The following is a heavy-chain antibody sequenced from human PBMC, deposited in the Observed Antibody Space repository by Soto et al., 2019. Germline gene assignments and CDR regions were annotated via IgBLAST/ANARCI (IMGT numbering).Heavy chain of an antibody. CDR3: AKDRVSEHSSGWPQGH. CDR2: ISNDGRTK. D-gene: IGHD6-19*01. Sequence: GGSLRLSCAASGFTFSGYGMHWVRQAPGKGLEWVAAISNDGRTKYYADSVKGRFTIYRDNSKGTLDLQVNSLRVEDTDIYYCAKDRVSEHSSGWPQGHWGQGXLVTVSS. CDR1: GFTFSGYG. V-gene: IGHV3-30*18. J-gene: IGHJ1*01.